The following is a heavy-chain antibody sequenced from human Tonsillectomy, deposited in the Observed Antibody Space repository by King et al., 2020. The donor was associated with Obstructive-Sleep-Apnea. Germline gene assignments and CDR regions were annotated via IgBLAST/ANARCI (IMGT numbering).Heavy chain of an antibody. CDR1: GFNFSNYA. V-gene: IGHV3-30*03. J-gene: IGHJ4*02. CDR3: AVAAFDY. D-gene: IGHD6-25*01. Sequence: GQLVQSGGGVVQPGRSLRLSCASSGFNFSNYAMHWVRQAPGMGLEWVAFISNDGSHKFSADSVKGRFTISRDNSKNTLYLQMSSLRAGDTAVYFCAVAAFDYWGQGTLVTVSS. CDR2: ISNDGSHK.